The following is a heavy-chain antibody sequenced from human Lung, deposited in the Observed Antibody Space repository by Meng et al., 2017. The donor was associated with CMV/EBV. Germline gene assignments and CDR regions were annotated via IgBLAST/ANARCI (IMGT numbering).Heavy chain of an antibody. Sequence: QVQLQQWGAGLLKSAETLSLTCAVYGGSFSGYYWSWIRQPPGKGLEWIGEINHGGSTNYNPSLKSRVTISVDTSKNQFSLKLSSVTAADTAVYYCARFRRRIPTNYYASGMGWFDPWGQGTLVTVSS. CDR3: ARFRRRIPTNYYASGMGWFDP. V-gene: IGHV4-34*01. CDR2: INHGGST. CDR1: GGSFSGYY. D-gene: IGHD3-10*01. J-gene: IGHJ5*02.